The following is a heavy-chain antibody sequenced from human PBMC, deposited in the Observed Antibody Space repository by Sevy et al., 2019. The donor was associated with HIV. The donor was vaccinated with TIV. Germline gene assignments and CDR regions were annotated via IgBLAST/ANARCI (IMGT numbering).Heavy chain of an antibody. D-gene: IGHD2-15*01. J-gene: IGHJ6*02. V-gene: IGHV3-11*01. CDR1: GFTFSDYY. Sequence: GGSLRLSCAASGFTFSDYYMSWIRQAPGKGLEWVSYISSSGNTIYYADSVKGRFTISRDNAKNSLYIKMNSLRAEDTAVYYCARDERYCSGGSCYYYYYGMDVWGQGTTVTVSS. CDR3: ARDERYCSGGSCYYYYYGMDV. CDR2: ISSSGNTI.